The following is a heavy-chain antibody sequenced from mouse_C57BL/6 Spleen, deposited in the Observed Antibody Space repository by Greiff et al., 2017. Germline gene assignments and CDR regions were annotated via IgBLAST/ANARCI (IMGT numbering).Heavy chain of an antibody. V-gene: IGHV3-6*01. Sequence: ESGPGLVKPSQSLSLTCSVTGYSITSGYYWNWIRQFPGNKLEWMGYISYDGSNNYNPSLKNRISITRDTSKNQFFLKLNSVTTEDTATYYCATGSRTGFDYWGQGTTLTVSS. CDR2: ISYDGSN. CDR3: ATGSRTGFDY. J-gene: IGHJ2*01. CDR1: GYSITSGYY.